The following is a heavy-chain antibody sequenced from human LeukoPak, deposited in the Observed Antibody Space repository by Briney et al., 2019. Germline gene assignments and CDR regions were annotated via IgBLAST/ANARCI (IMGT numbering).Heavy chain of an antibody. CDR3: ARGSYSGSYSHWFDP. D-gene: IGHD1-26*01. CDR2: INPSGGST. J-gene: IGHJ5*02. Sequence: ASVKVSCKASGYTFTGYYMHWVRQAPGQGLEWMGIINPSGGSTSYAQKFQGRVTMTRDTSTSTVYMELSSLRSEDTAVYYCARGSYSGSYSHWFDPWGQGTLVTVSS. CDR1: GYTFTGYY. V-gene: IGHV1-46*01.